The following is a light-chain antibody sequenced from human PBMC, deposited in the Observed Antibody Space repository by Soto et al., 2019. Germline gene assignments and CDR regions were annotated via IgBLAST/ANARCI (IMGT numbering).Light chain of an antibody. CDR3: SSYTSSSTLAV. J-gene: IGLJ7*01. Sequence: QSALTQPASVSGSPGQSITISCTGTSSDVGGYNYVSWYQQHPGKAPKLMIYDVSNRASGVSNRFSGSKSGNTASLTISGLQAEDEADYYCSSYTSSSTLAVFGGGTQLTVL. CDR1: SSDVGGYNY. V-gene: IGLV2-14*01. CDR2: DVS.